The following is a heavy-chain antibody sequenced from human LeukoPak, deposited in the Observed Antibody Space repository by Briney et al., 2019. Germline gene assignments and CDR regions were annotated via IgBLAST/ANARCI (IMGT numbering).Heavy chain of an antibody. CDR2: ISSSSTYI. V-gene: IGHV3-21*01. D-gene: IGHD1-26*01. CDR3: AREVRGAAY. Sequence: GGSLRLSCAASGFTFTNYGFHWVRQAPGKGLEWVSSISSSSTYIYYADSLKGRFTISRDNAKNSLYLQMNSLTADDTAVYYCAREVRGAAYWGQGTLVTVSS. J-gene: IGHJ4*02. CDR1: GFTFTNYG.